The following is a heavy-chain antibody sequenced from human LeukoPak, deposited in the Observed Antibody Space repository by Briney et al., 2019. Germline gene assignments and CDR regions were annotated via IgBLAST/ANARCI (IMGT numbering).Heavy chain of an antibody. J-gene: IGHJ4*02. CDR2: ISGSGGST. CDR3: AGARGRFGSDN. Sequence: GGSLRLSCAASGFTFSSYAMSWVRQAPGKGLEWVSAISGSGGSTYYADSVKGRFTISRDNAKNSLYLQMNSLRAEDTAVYYCAGARGRFGSDNWGQGTLVTVSS. V-gene: IGHV3-23*01. D-gene: IGHD3-10*01. CDR1: GFTFSSYA.